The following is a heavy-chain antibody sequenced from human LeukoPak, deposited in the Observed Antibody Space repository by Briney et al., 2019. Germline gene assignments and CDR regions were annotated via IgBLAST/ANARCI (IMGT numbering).Heavy chain of an antibody. CDR3: AREVSEGFDF. Sequence: GGSLRLSCTASGFTFSGYSMNWIRQAPGKGLEWVLSFGTRSTSIYHAGSVKGRFAISRDNAKNSLYLQMNSLRAEDTALYYCAREVSEGFDFWGRGTLVTVSS. CDR1: GFTFSGYS. D-gene: IGHD3-22*01. J-gene: IGHJ4*02. V-gene: IGHV3-21*01. CDR2: FGTRSTSI.